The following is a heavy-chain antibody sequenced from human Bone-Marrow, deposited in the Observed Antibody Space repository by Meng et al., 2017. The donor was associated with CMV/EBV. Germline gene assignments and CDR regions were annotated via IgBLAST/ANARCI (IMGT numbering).Heavy chain of an antibody. V-gene: IGHV4-34*01. CDR3: ARSTYGGFFQH. CDR1: GGSFSNYC. J-gene: IGHJ1*01. Sequence: LTCAVYGGSFSNYCWNWIRQSPGKGLEWIGEINHSGSTNYNPSLKSRVTISVDTSKKQFSLMLTSMTAADTAVFFCARSTYGGFFQHWGQGTLVTVSS. D-gene: IGHD3-10*01. CDR2: INHSGST.